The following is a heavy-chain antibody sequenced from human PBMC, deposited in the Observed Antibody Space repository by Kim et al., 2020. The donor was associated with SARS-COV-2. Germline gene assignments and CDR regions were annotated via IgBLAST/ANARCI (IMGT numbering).Heavy chain of an antibody. V-gene: IGHV3-53*01. D-gene: IGHD5-18*01. J-gene: IGHJ4*02. CDR3: AGRKKYSYGFFVDDY. CDR1: GFTVSSNY. Sequence: GGSLRLSCAASGFTVSSNYMSWVRQAPGKGLEWVSVIYSGGSTYYADSVKGRFTISRDNSKNTLYLQMNSLRAEDTAVYYCAGRKKYSYGFFVDDYWGQGTLFTVSS. CDR2: IYSGGST.